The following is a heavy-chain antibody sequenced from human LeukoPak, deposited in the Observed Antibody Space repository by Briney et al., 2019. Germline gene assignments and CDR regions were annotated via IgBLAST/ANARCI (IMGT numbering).Heavy chain of an antibody. D-gene: IGHD5-12*01. Sequence: ASVKVSCKAFGYSLTNYYVHWVRQAPGQGREWMGEINTSGGSTSYAQKFQGRITVTRDTYTNTVYMDLSSLRSEDTATYYCARGAPTTRIGAGRFDYWGQGSLLTVAS. CDR1: GYSLTNYY. CDR2: INTSGGST. CDR3: ARGAPTTRIGAGRFDY. V-gene: IGHV1-46*01. J-gene: IGHJ4*02.